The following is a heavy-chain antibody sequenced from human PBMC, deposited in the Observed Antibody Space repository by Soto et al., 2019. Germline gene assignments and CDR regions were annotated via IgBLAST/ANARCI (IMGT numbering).Heavy chain of an antibody. Sequence: EVQLLESGVGLVQPRGSLRLSCAASGFTFSSYAMTWVRQAPGKGLEWVSAISGSGGSTYYADSVKGRFTISRDNSKNTLYLQMNSLRAEDTALYYCAKGYEGGTYYVGTFDYWGQGTLVTVSS. CDR1: GFTFSSYA. J-gene: IGHJ4*02. V-gene: IGHV3-23*01. CDR3: AKGYEGGTYYVGTFDY. D-gene: IGHD1-26*01. CDR2: ISGSGGST.